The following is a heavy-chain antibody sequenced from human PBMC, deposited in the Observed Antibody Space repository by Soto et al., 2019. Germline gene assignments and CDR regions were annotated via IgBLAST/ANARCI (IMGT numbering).Heavy chain of an antibody. J-gene: IGHJ5*02. V-gene: IGHV1-69*04. Sequence: SGRVSCRASGGTFSSYTISWVLQAPGQGLEWMGRIIPILGIANYAQKFQGRVTITADKSTSTAYMELSSLRSEDTAVYYCARDPLYYYGRLFKGFGPWGQGTLVTVSS. D-gene: IGHD3-10*01. CDR3: ARDPLYYYGRLFKGFGP. CDR2: IIPILGIA. CDR1: GGTFSSYT.